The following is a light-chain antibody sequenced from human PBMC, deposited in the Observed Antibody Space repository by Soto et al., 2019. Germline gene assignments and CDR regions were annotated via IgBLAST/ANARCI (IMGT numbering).Light chain of an antibody. J-gene: IGKJ4*01. CDR3: QQYGSSPLT. CDR2: GAS. V-gene: IGKV3-20*01. CDR1: QSVSSNY. Sequence: EILLTQSPGTLSLSPGERATLSCRASQSVSSNYLAWFQHKPGQAPRLLIYGASSRATGIPDRFSGSGSGTDFTLTIRRLEPEDLAVYSCQQYGSSPLTFGGGTKVDIK.